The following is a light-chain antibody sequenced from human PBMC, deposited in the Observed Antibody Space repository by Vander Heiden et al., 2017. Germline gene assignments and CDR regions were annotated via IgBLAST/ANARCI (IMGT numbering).Light chain of an antibody. CDR1: QSVSSSY. J-gene: IGKJ1*01. V-gene: IGKV3-20*01. CDR2: GAS. CDR3: QQYGSSPWT. Sequence: PGTLSLSPGERATLSCRASQSVSSSYLAWYQQKPGQAPRLLIYGASSRATGIPDRFSGSGSGTDFTLTISRLEPEDFAVYYCQQYGSSPWTFGQGTKVEVK.